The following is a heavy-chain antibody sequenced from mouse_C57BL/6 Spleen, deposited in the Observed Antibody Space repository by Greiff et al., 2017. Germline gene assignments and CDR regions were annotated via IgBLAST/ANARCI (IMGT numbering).Heavy chain of an antibody. J-gene: IGHJ4*01. V-gene: IGHV5-9*01. CDR2: ISGGGGNT. CDR3: ARHAPRLYDGPGDYYAMDY. D-gene: IGHD2-3*01. Sequence: EVQLVESGGGLVKPGGSLKLSCAASGFTFSSYTMSWVRQTPEKRLEWVATISGGGGNTYYPDSVKGRFTISRDNAKNTLYLQMSSLRSEDTALYYCARHAPRLYDGPGDYYAMDYWGQGTSVTVSS. CDR1: GFTFSSYT.